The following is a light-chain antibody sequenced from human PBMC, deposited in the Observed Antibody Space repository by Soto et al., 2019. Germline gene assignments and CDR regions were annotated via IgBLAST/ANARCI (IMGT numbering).Light chain of an antibody. Sequence: DIQMTQSPSTLSASIGDRVTITCRASQSISNWLAWYQQKPVKAPKLLIYKASSLESGVPSRFSGSGSGTEFTLTISSLQPDDFGTYYCQEYNSYWPFGQG. CDR3: QEYNSYWP. J-gene: IGKJ1*01. CDR2: KAS. CDR1: QSISNW. V-gene: IGKV1-5*03.